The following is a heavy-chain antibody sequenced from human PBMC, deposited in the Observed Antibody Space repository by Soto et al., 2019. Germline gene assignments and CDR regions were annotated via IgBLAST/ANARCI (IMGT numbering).Heavy chain of an antibody. D-gene: IGHD2-2*01. CDR3: AKTTHCSSTTCYGGVEY. CDR2: ISGGGGNT. CDR1: GFSFSNYA. J-gene: IGHJ4*02. V-gene: IGHV3-23*01. Sequence: GGSLRLSCAASGFSFSNYAMSWVRQAPGKGLEWVSTISGGGGNTHYADSVKGRFTTSRDNSKNALYLQMNSLRAEDTAVYYCAKTTHCSSTTCYGGVEYWGQGTLVTVSS.